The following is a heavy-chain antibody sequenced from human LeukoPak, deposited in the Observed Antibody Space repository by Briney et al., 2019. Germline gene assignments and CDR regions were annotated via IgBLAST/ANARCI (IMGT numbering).Heavy chain of an antibody. CDR2: IIPIFGTA. CDR3: ARDKVEAARPNWFDP. J-gene: IGHJ5*02. V-gene: IGHV1-69*13. CDR1: GYTFTSYA. Sequence: ASVKVSCKASGYTFTSYAISWVRQAPGQGLEWMGGIIPIFGTANYAQKFQGRVTITADESTSTAYMELSSLRSEDTAVYYCARDKVEAARPNWFDPWGQGTLVTVSS. D-gene: IGHD6-6*01.